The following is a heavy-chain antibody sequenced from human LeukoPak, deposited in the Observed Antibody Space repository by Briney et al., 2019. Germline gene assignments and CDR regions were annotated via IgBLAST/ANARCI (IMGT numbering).Heavy chain of an antibody. D-gene: IGHD3-22*01. CDR1: GFTFSSYA. V-gene: IGHV3-23*01. CDR2: ISGSGGST. Sequence: PGGSLRLSCAASGFTFSSYAMSWVRQAPGKGLEWVSAISGSGGSTYYADSVKGRFTISRDNSKNTLSLQMNSLRAEDTAVYYCAKALVTYYYDSSGYYNDYWGQGTLVTVSS. CDR3: AKALVTYYYDSSGYYNDY. J-gene: IGHJ4*02.